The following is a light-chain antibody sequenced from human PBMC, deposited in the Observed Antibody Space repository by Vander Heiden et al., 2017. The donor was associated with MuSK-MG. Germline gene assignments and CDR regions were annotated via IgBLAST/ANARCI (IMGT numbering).Light chain of an antibody. CDR2: GNN. Sequence: SSELTQDPALPVALGQTVRIRCQGDSLRSYYASGYQQKPGQAHVLVILGNNSRPSGIPDRFSCSSSGNTASSTITGAQAEDEADDDYYSRDNSGNHLNVFGGGTKLTVL. CDR3: YSRDNSGNHLNV. V-gene: IGLV3-19*01. CDR1: SLRSYY. J-gene: IGLJ2*01.